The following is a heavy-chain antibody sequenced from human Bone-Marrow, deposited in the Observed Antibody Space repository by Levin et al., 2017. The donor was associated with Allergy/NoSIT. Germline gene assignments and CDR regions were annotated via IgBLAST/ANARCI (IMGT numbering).Heavy chain of an antibody. CDR2: MNPNSGNT. D-gene: IGHD3-3*01. V-gene: IGHV1-8*01. J-gene: IGHJ5*02. CDR3: ARVITIFGVVEGWFDP. Sequence: ASVKVSCKASGYTFTSYDINWVRQATGQGLEWMGWMNPNSGNTGYAQKFQGRVTMTRNTSISTAYMELSSLRSEDTAVYYCARVITIFGVVEGWFDPWGQGTLVTVSS. CDR1: GYTFTSYD.